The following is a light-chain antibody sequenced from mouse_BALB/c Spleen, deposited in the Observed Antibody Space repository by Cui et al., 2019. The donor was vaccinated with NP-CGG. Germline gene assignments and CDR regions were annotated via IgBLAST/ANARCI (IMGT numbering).Light chain of an antibody. J-gene: IGLJ1*01. V-gene: IGLV1*01. Sequence: QAVVTQESALTTSPGETVTLTCRSSTGAVTTSNYANWVQEKPDHLFTGLIGGTNNRAPGVPARFSGSRIGDKAPLTITGAQTEDEAIYFCVLWYSNHWVFGGGTKLTVL. CDR2: GTN. CDR1: TGAVTTSNY. CDR3: VLWYSNHWV.